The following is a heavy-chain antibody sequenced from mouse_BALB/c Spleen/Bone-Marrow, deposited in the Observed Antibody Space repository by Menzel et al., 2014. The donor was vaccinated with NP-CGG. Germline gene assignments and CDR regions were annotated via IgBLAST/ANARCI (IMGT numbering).Heavy chain of an antibody. V-gene: IGHV1-54*01. CDR3: ARSRGYDVGPFAF. D-gene: IGHD2-2*01. J-gene: IGHJ3*01. Sequence: VQLQQSGAELVRPGTSVKVSCKASGYAFXNYLIEWVKQRPGQGLEWIGVINPGSGSSNYNENFKGKATLTADRSSSTAYMLLSSLTSDDSAVYFCARSRGYDVGPFAFWGQGTLVTVSA. CDR2: INPGSGSS. CDR1: GYAFXNYL.